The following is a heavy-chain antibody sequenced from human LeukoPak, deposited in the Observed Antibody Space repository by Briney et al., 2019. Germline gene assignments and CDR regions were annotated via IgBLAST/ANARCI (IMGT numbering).Heavy chain of an antibody. J-gene: IGHJ6*03. Sequence: SETLSLTCTVSGGSVSSYYWSWIRQPPGKGLEWIGYIYTSGSTDYNPSLKSRVTMSVDTSKNQFSLRLSSVTAADTAVYYWAKSAYYYYYMDVWGKGTTVTVSS. V-gene: IGHV4-4*09. CDR2: IYTSGST. CDR3: AKSAYYYYYMDV. CDR1: GGSVSSYY.